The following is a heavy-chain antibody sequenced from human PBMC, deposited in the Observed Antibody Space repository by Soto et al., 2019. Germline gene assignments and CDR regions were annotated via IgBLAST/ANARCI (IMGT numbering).Heavy chain of an antibody. V-gene: IGHV1-18*01. CDR1: GYTFTSYG. D-gene: IGHD3-3*01. CDR3: ARDMPPVLRSLEWLRRGMDV. CDR2: ISAYNGNT. Sequence: ASVKVSCKASGYTFTSYGISWVRQAPGQGLEWMGWISAYNGNTNYAQKLQGRVTMTTDTSTSTAYMELRNLRSDDTAVYYCARDMPPVLRSLEWLRRGMDVWGQGTTVTVSS. J-gene: IGHJ6*02.